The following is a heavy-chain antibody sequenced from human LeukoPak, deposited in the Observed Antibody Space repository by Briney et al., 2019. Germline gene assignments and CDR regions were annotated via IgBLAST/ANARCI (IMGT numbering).Heavy chain of an antibody. V-gene: IGHV3-7*01. CDR3: ARARGVAKGTSNWFDP. D-gene: IGHD1-1*01. Sequence: GGSLRLSCAASGFTFSNHWMNWVRQAPGKGLEWVANIKEDGSEKDYVDSVKGRFNISRDNAKNSLYLQMSSLRAEDTAVYFCARARGVAKGTSNWFDPWGQGTLVTVSS. CDR2: IKEDGSEK. CDR1: GFTFSNHW. J-gene: IGHJ5*02.